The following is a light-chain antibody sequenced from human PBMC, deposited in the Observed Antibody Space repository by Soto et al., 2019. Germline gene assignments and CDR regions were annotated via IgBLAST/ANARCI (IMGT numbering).Light chain of an antibody. Sequence: QSALTQPASVSGSPGQSITISCTGTSSDVGSYNLVSWYQQHPGKAPKLMIYEVSKRPSGVSNRFSGSKSGNTASLTISGLQAEDEADYYCCSYAGSSTYVFVTGTKVNRP. CDR3: CSYAGSSTYV. CDR2: EVS. CDR1: SSDVGSYNL. J-gene: IGLJ1*01. V-gene: IGLV2-23*02.